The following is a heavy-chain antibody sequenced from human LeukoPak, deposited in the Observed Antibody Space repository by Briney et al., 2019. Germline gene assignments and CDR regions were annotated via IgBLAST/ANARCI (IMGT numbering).Heavy chain of an antibody. J-gene: IGHJ3*02. D-gene: IGHD2-15*01. Sequence: GGSLRLSCAASGFTVSSNYMSWVRQAPRKGLEWVSVIYSGGSTYYADSVKGRFTISRDSSKNTLYLQMNTLRAEDTAVYYCAREYSRADAFDIWGQGTLVTVSS. CDR1: GFTVSSNY. V-gene: IGHV3-53*01. CDR2: IYSGGST. CDR3: AREYSRADAFDI.